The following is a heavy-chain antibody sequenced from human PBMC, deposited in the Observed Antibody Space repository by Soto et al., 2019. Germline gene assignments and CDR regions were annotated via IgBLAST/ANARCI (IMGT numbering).Heavy chain of an antibody. Sequence: QVQLVQSGAEVKKPGSSVKVSCKASGGTFSSYAISWVRQAPGQGLEWMGGIIPIFGTANYAQKFQGRVTITADESTSTAYMELSSLRSEDTAVYDCNGASGRYCSGGSCCHDALDIRGQGTMVTVSS. CDR2: IIPIFGTA. CDR3: NGASGRYCSGGSCCHDALDI. CDR1: GGTFSSYA. D-gene: IGHD2-15*01. V-gene: IGHV1-69*12. J-gene: IGHJ3*02.